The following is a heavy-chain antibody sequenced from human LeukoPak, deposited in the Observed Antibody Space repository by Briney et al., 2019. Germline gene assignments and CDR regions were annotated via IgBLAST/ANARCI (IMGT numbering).Heavy chain of an antibody. Sequence: PGGSLRLSCAASGFTFSSYWMSWVRQAPGKGLEWVANIKQDGSEKYYVDSVKGRFTISRDNAKNSLYLQMNSLRAEDTAAYYCARPYTAMAHDAFDIWGQGTMVTVSS. CDR3: ARPYTAMAHDAFDI. J-gene: IGHJ3*02. D-gene: IGHD5-18*01. V-gene: IGHV3-7*01. CDR1: GFTFSSYW. CDR2: IKQDGSEK.